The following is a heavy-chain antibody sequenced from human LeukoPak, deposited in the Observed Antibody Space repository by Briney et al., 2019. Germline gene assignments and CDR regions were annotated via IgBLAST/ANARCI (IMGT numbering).Heavy chain of an antibody. CDR2: ISSSGRTI. Sequence: GGSLRLSCAASGFTISNYEMNWVRQAPGKGLEWVSYISSSGRTIYYADSVKGRFTISRDNAKNSPYLQMSSLRTEDTAVYYCSSSTAIGYWGQGTLVTVSS. J-gene: IGHJ4*02. CDR1: GFTISNYE. V-gene: IGHV3-48*03. CDR3: SSSTAIGY.